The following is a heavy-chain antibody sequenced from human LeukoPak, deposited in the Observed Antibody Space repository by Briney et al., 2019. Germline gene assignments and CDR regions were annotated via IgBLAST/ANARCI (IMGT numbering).Heavy chain of an antibody. CDR1: GFTFDGYA. J-gene: IGHJ3*02. CDR3: AKGIILGAFDI. CDR2: ISWNSGSI. Sequence: PGGSLRLSCAASGFTFDGYAMHWVRQAPGKGLEWVSGISWNSGSIGYADSVKGRFTISRDNAKNSLYLQMNSLRAEDTALYYCAKGIILGAFDIWDQGTMVTVSS. V-gene: IGHV3-9*01. D-gene: IGHD3-3*01.